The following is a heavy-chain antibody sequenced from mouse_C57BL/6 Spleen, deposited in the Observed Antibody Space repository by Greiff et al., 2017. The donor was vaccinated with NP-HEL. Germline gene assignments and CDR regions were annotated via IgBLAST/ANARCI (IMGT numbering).Heavy chain of an antibody. CDR1: GFSFTSYG. J-gene: IGHJ3*01. D-gene: IGHD2-4*01. CDR3: ARSDYDDGAWFAY. Sequence: QVQLKESGPGLVQPSQRLSITCTVSGFSFTSYGVHWVRQSPGKGLEWLGVIWSGGSTDYNAAFISRLSISKDNSKSQVFFKMNSLQADDTAIYYCARSDYDDGAWFAYWGQGTLVTVSA. CDR2: IWSGGST. V-gene: IGHV2-2*01.